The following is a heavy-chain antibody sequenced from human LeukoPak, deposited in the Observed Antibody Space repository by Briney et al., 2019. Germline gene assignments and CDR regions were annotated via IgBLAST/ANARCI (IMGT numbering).Heavy chain of an antibody. J-gene: IGHJ4*02. V-gene: IGHV4-38-2*01. CDR3: ARGQRNPDY. D-gene: IGHD6-25*01. CDR2: IYHSGST. CDR1: GYSISSGYY. Sequence: SETLSLTCAVSGYSISSGYYWGWIRQPPGKGLEWIGSIYHSGSTYYNPSLKSRVTISVDASKNQFSLKLGSVTAADTAVYYCARGQRNPDYWGQGTLVTVSS.